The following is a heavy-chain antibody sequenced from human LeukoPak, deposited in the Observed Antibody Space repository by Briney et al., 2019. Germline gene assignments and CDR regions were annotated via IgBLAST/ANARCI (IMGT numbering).Heavy chain of an antibody. V-gene: IGHV4-39*01. CDR1: GGSISSSSYY. J-gene: IGHJ5*02. D-gene: IGHD2-2*01. Sequence: PSETLSLTCTVSGGSISSSSYYWGWLRQPPGRGLEWIGSIYYSGSTYYNPSLKSRVTISVNTTKNQFSLKLSSMTAADTAVYYCARKVVPAARTNISNWFDPWGQGTLVTVSS. CDR2: IYYSGST. CDR3: ARKVVPAARTNISNWFDP.